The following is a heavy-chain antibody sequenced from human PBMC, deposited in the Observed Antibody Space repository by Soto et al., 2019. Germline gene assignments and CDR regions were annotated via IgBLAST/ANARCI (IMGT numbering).Heavy chain of an antibody. D-gene: IGHD3-22*01. J-gene: IGHJ5*02. V-gene: IGHV1-2*02. CDR2: INPNSGGT. CDR1: GYTFTGYY. Sequence: ASVKVSCKASGYTFTGYYMHWVRQAPGQGLEWMGWINPNSGGTNYAQKFQGRVTMTRDTSISTAYMELSRLRSDDTAVYYCAREEGTMLVVVITRSYNWFVPWGQGTLVTVSS. CDR3: AREEGTMLVVVITRSYNWFVP.